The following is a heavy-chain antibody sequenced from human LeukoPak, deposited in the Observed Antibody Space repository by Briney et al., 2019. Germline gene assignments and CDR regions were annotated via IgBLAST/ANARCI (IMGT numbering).Heavy chain of an antibody. V-gene: IGHV3-15*01. CDR3: TTDFSGPVVVTGD. J-gene: IGHJ4*02. CDR2: IKSKTDGGTT. CDR1: GFTFSNAW. D-gene: IGHD2-21*02. Sequence: GGSLRLSCAASGFTFSNAWMSWVRQAPGKGLECVGRIKSKTDGGTTDYAAPVKGRFTISRDDSKNTLYLQMNSLKTEDTAVYYCTTDFSGPVVVTGDWGQRTLVTVSS.